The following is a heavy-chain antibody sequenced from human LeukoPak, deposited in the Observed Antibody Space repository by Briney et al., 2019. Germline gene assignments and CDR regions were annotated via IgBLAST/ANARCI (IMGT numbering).Heavy chain of an antibody. CDR3: ARGRYCSSTSCSGWFDH. D-gene: IGHD2-2*01. Sequence: PNSGGTTYAQKFQGRVTMTRDTSISTAYMELSRLRSDDTAVYYCARGRYCSSTSCSGWFDHWGQGTLVTVSS. J-gene: IGHJ5*02. CDR2: PNSGGT. V-gene: IGHV1-2*02.